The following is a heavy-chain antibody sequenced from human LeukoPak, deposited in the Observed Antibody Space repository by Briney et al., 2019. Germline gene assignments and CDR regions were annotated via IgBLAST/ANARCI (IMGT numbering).Heavy chain of an antibody. J-gene: IGHJ4*02. CDR1: GYSISGGYY. CDR3: ARNNSNGFDF. Sequence: SEPLSLTCTVSGYSISGGYYWGWIRQPPGKGLEWIGTIFQSVSTYYNPSLKSRVTTSVDTSKNQFSLKLSSVTAADTAVYYCARNNSNGFDFWSQGTLVTVSS. D-gene: IGHD6-19*01. V-gene: IGHV4-38-2*02. CDR2: IFQSVST.